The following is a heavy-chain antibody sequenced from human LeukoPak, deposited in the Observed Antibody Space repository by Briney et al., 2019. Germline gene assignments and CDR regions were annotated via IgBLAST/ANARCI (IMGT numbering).Heavy chain of an antibody. CDR2: ITSGSSII. Sequence: PGGSLRLSCAASGFSFSDYEMNWVRQAPGKGLEWIAYITSGSSIIYYADSVKGRFTISRDNAKNALYLQMSNLRAEDTAVYYCVRLLAYNSGGEAFDHWGQGTLVTVSS. CDR1: GFSFSDYE. V-gene: IGHV3-48*03. CDR3: VRLLAYNSGGEAFDH. D-gene: IGHD1-20*01. J-gene: IGHJ4*02.